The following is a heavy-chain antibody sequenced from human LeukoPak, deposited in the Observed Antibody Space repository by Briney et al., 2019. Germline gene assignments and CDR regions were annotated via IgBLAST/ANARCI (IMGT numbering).Heavy chain of an antibody. CDR1: GFTFTSSA. J-gene: IGHJ6*02. Sequence: ASVKVSCKASGFTFTSSAMQWVRQARGQRLEWIGWIVVGSGNTNYAQKFQERVTITRDMSTSTAYMELSSLRSEDTAVYYCAADRGVGATIDYYYYGMDVWGQGTLVTVSS. CDR2: IVVGSGNT. V-gene: IGHV1-58*02. D-gene: IGHD1-26*01. CDR3: AADRGVGATIDYYYYGMDV.